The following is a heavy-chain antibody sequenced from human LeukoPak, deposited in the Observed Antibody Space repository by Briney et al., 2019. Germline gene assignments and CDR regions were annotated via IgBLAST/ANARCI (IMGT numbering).Heavy chain of an antibody. D-gene: IGHD5-24*01. CDR1: GFTFSSYG. Sequence: QPGGSLRLPCAASGFTFSSYGMHWVRQAPGKGLEWVAFIRYDGSNKYYADSVKGRFTISRDNSKNTLYLQMNSLRAEDTAVYYCAKIWAGGDGSPTYFDSGGQGPLVTVSS. CDR2: IRYDGSNK. J-gene: IGHJ4*02. V-gene: IGHV3-30*02. CDR3: AKIWAGGDGSPTYFDS.